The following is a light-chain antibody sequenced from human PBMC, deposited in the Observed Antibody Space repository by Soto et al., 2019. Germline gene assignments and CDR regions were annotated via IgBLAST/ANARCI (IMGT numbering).Light chain of an antibody. Sequence: DIQMTQSPSSLSASVGDRVTITCRASQSISNYLSWYRQKPGKAPNLLIYAASSLQSGVSSRFSGSGSGTEFTLTISSLQPDDFATYYCQHYNSYSEAFGQGTKVDIK. CDR3: QHYNSYSEA. J-gene: IGKJ1*01. V-gene: IGKV1-17*01. CDR2: AAS. CDR1: QSISNY.